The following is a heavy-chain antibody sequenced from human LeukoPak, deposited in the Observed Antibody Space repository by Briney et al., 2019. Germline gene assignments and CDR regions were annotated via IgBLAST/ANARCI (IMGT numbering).Heavy chain of an antibody. D-gene: IGHD2-15*01. CDR1: GFTFSSYG. Sequence: GGSLRLSCAASGFTFSSYGMHWVRQAPGKGLEWVAVISYDGSNKYYADSVRGRFTISRDNSKNTLYLQMNSLRAEDTAVYYCAKAKKGYCSGGSCPSIDYWGQGTLVTVSS. CDR3: AKAKKGYCSGGSCPSIDY. CDR2: ISYDGSNK. J-gene: IGHJ4*02. V-gene: IGHV3-30*18.